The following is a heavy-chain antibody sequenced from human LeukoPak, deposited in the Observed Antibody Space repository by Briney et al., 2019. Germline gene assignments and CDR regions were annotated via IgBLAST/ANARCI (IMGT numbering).Heavy chain of an antibody. Sequence: PSETLSLTCIVSGDSIRSYYWNWIRQAPGKALEWIGHIHNNGDIAYNFSLKSRVTISVDTSKNQFSLKLSSVTAADTAVYYCARGAVDTAMAHFDYWGQGTLVTVSS. J-gene: IGHJ4*02. CDR3: ARGAVDTAMAHFDY. CDR2: IHNNGDI. D-gene: IGHD5-18*01. V-gene: IGHV4-59*12. CDR1: GDSIRSYY.